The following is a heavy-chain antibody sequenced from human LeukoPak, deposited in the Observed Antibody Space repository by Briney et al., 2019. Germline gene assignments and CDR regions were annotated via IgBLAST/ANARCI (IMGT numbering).Heavy chain of an antibody. V-gene: IGHV3-33*06. CDR2: IWYDGSNK. Sequence: GRSLRLSCAASGFTFSSYGMHWVRQAPGKGLEWVAVIWYDGSNKYYADSVKGRFTISRGNSKNTLYLQMNSLRAEDTAVYYCAKEGYSGSYYFDYWGQGTLVTVSS. J-gene: IGHJ4*02. CDR3: AKEGYSGSYYFDY. D-gene: IGHD1-26*01. CDR1: GFTFSSYG.